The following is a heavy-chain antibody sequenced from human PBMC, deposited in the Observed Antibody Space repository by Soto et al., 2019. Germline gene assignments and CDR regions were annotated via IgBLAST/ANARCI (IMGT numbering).Heavy chain of an antibody. D-gene: IGHD6-13*01. V-gene: IGHV3-33*06. CDR2: IWYDGSNK. Sequence: PGGSLRLSCAASGFTFNNYVMHWVRQAPGKGLEWVAVIWYDGSNKYYADSVKGRFTISRDNSKNTLYLQMNSLRAEDTAVYYCAKDQGSSWYEIDYWGQGTQVTVSS. CDR3: AKDQGSSWYEIDY. CDR1: GFTFNNYV. J-gene: IGHJ4*02.